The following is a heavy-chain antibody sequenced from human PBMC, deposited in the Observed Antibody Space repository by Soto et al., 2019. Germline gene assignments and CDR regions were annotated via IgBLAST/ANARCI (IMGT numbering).Heavy chain of an antibody. CDR1: GFTFSSHA. J-gene: IGHJ5*02. CDR3: AKVPKKTGTGWFDP. V-gene: IGHV3-23*01. Sequence: EVQLLESGGGLVQPGGSLRLSCAASGFTFSSHAMSWVRKAPGKGLEWVSAISGGGGSTYSADSVKGRFTISRDNSKNTVYLQMSSLRAEDTAIYYCAKVPKKTGTGWFDPWGQGTLVTVSS. D-gene: IGHD1-1*01. CDR2: ISGGGGST.